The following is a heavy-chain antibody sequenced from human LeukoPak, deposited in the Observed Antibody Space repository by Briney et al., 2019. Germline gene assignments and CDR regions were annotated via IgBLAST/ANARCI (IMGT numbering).Heavy chain of an antibody. CDR2: IYYSGST. CDR3: ARHSMITLDY. Sequence: PSETLSLTCTVSGGSISSHYWSWIRQPPGKGLEWIGYIYYSGSTNYNPSLKSRVTISVDTSKNQFSLKLSSVTAADTAVYYCARHSMITLDYWGQGTLVTVSS. V-gene: IGHV4-59*08. D-gene: IGHD3-16*01. CDR1: GGSISSHY. J-gene: IGHJ4*02.